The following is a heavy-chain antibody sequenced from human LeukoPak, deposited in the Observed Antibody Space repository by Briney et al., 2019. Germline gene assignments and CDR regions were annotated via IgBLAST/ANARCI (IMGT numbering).Heavy chain of an antibody. J-gene: IGHJ5*02. CDR2: IYTSGST. D-gene: IGHD2-15*01. Sequence: PSETLSLTCTVSGGSISSYYWSWIRQPAGKGLEWIGRIYTSGSTNYNPSLKSRVTMSVDTSKNQFSLTMSSVTAAHTAVYYCARDRPPICSGGSCPPGNWFDPWGQGTLVTVSS. V-gene: IGHV4-4*07. CDR1: GGSISSYY. CDR3: ARDRPPICSGGSCPPGNWFDP.